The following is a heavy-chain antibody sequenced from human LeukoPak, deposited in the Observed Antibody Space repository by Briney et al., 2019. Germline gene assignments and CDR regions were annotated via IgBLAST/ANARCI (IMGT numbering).Heavy chain of an antibody. Sequence: GESLRISCKGSGYSFTSYWISWVRQMPGKGLEWMGRFNPSDSYTNYSPSFQGHVTISADKSISTAYLQWSSLKASDTAMYYCARHPAVAGVSHFDFWAREPWSPSPQ. D-gene: IGHD6-19*01. CDR3: ARHPAVAGVSHFDF. CDR1: GYSFTSYW. J-gene: IGHJ4*02. V-gene: IGHV5-10-1*01. CDR2: FNPSDSYT.